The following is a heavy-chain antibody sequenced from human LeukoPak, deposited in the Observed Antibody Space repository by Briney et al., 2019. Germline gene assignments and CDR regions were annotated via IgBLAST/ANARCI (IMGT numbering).Heavy chain of an antibody. J-gene: IGHJ4*02. D-gene: IGHD3-10*01. V-gene: IGHV3-74*01. CDR2: INSDGSTT. CDR3: ARGLNYGSMDY. CDR1: GFTFSSYW. Sequence: GGSLRLSCAASGFTFSSYWMHWVRQAPGKGLVWVSCINSDGSTTNYADSVKGRFSISRDNAKNTLYLQINSLRAEDTAVYYCARGLNYGSMDYWGQGTLVTVSS.